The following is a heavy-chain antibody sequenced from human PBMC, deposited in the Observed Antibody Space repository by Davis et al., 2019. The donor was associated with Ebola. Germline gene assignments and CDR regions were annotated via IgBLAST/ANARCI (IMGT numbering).Heavy chain of an antibody. CDR1: GFTFSSYS. D-gene: IGHD2-2*01. Sequence: GESLKISCAASGFTFSSYSMNWVRQAPGKGLEWVSSISSSSSYIYYADSVKGRFTISRDNAKNSLYLQMNSLRAEDTAVYYCASGCSSTSCPDYWAREPWSPSPQ. CDR2: ISSSSSYI. CDR3: ASGCSSTSCPDY. J-gene: IGHJ4*02. V-gene: IGHV3-21*01.